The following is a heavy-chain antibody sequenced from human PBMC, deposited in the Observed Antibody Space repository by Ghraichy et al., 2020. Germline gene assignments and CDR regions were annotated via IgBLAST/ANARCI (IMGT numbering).Heavy chain of an antibody. CDR3: ARVALRGGDY. J-gene: IGHJ4*02. CDR1: GYSISSGYY. CDR2: IYHSGST. V-gene: IGHV4-38-2*01. Sequence: SETLSLTCAVSGYSISSGYYWGWIRQPPGKGLEWIGSIYHSGSTYYNPSLKSRVTISVDTSKNQFSLKLSSVTAADTAVYYCARVALRGGDYWGQGTLVTVSS. D-gene: IGHD3-10*01.